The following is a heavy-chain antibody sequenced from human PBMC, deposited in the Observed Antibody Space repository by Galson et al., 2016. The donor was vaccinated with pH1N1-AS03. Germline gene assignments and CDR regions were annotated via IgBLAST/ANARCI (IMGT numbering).Heavy chain of an antibody. CDR2: IDPSGGPT. Sequence: SVKVSCKASGYTLTRYYMHWVRQAPGQGLEWMGIIDPSGGPTTYAPKFQGRITITTDTSTSTVYMELVSLRSEDTAVYYCARRYYFDYWGQETLVTVSS. J-gene: IGHJ4*02. V-gene: IGHV1-46*01. CDR3: ARRYYFDY. CDR1: GYTLTRYY. D-gene: IGHD3-16*02.